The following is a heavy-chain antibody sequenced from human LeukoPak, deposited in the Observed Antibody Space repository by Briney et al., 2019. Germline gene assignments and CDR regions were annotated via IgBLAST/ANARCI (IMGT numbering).Heavy chain of an antibody. CDR2: VNYLGGA. J-gene: IGHJ6*02. D-gene: IGHD6-13*01. CDR1: RGSIGSFY. CDR3: ARHEAAAAGGVGRSLVRYGMDV. V-gene: IGHV4-59*08. Sequence: PSETLSLTCTVSRGSIGSFYWSWLRQPPGKGLEWIGYVNYLGGANYNPSSKGRATISVHTSQNQFSLRLAYLTAADTAVYYSARHEAAAAGGVGRSLVRYGMDVWGQGTTVAVSS.